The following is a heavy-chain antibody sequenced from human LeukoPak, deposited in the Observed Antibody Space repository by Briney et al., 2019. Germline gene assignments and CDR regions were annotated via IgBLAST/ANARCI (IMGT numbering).Heavy chain of an antibody. J-gene: IGHJ4*02. CDR3: AKDPYYYDSSGFY. Sequence: GGSLRLSCAASGFTFSSYGMHWVRQAPGKGLEWVAFIRYDGSNKYYADSVKGRFTISRDNSKNTLYLQMNSLRAEDTAVYYCAKDPYYYDSSGFYWGQGTLVTVSS. D-gene: IGHD3-22*01. CDR2: IRYDGSNK. CDR1: GFTFSSYG. V-gene: IGHV3-30*02.